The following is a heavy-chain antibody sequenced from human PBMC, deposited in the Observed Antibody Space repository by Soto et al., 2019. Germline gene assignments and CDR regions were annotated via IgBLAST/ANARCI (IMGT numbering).Heavy chain of an antibody. CDR2: IYYSGST. Sequence: SETLSLTCTVSGGSISSSSYYWGWIRQPPGKGLEWIGSIYYSGSTYYNPSLKSRVTISVDTSKNQFSLKLSSVTAADTAVYYCARHQGSRGGSFFPYYYYGMDFWGQGTTVTVSS. CDR1: GGSISSSSYY. V-gene: IGHV4-39*01. J-gene: IGHJ6*02. CDR3: ARHQGSRGGSFFPYYYYGMDF. D-gene: IGHD3-10*01.